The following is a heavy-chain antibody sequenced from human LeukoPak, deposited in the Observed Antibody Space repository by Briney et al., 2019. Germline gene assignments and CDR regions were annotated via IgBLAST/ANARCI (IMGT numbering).Heavy chain of an antibody. CDR2: IRYDGSNK. J-gene: IGHJ6*03. CDR1: GFTFSSYG. D-gene: IGHD3-3*01. Sequence: GGSLRLSCAASGFTFSSYGMHWVRQAPGKGLEWVAFIRYDGSNKYYADSVKGRFTISRDNSKNTLYLQMNSLRAEDTALYYCAKDPRITKNYYYNYYMDVWGKGTTVTVSS. V-gene: IGHV3-30*02. CDR3: AKDPRITKNYYYNYYMDV.